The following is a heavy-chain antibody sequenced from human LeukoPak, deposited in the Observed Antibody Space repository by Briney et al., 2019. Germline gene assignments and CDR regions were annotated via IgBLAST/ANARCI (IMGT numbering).Heavy chain of an antibody. V-gene: IGHV3-21*01. CDR1: GFTFSSYS. J-gene: IGHJ5*02. Sequence: GGSLRLSCAASGFTFSSYSMNWVRQAPGKGLEWVSSISSSSYIYYADSVKGRFTISRDNAKNSLYLQMNSLRAEDTAVYYCARDQGREQLVTFDPWGQGTLVTVSS. CDR3: ARDQGREQLVTFDP. CDR2: ISSSSYI. D-gene: IGHD6-13*01.